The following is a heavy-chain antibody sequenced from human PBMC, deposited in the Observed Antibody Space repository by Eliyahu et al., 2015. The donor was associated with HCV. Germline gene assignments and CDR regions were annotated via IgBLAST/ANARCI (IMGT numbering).Heavy chain of an antibody. V-gene: IGHV3-30-3*01. D-gene: IGHD2-21*01. CDR3: ARGLGGETNYFYYMAV. J-gene: IGHJ6*03. Sequence: QLQLVESGGGVVQPGKSIRLSCVASRSSFKAYSMHWVRQIPGKGLEWVATISQNGDFQYYADAVRGRFIISRDGSGYSLFLRMTSLTAEDTAVYFCARGLGGETNYFYYMAVWGTGATVTVSS. CDR1: RSSFKAYS. CDR2: ISQNGDFQ.